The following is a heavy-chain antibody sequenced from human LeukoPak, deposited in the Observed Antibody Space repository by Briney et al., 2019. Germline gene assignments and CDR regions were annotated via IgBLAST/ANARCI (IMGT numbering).Heavy chain of an antibody. V-gene: IGHV4-39*01. CDR3: ARVLETFEYYYYYYYMDV. CDR2: KYYSGST. CDR1: GGSISSSAYY. D-gene: IGHD3-3*02. J-gene: IGHJ6*03. Sequence: SETLSLTCTVSGGSISSSAYYWGWIRQPPGKGLEWIGTKYYSGSTYYNPSLKSRVTISVDTSKNQFSLKLSSVTAADTAVYYCARVLETFEYYYYYYYMDVWGKGTTVTISS.